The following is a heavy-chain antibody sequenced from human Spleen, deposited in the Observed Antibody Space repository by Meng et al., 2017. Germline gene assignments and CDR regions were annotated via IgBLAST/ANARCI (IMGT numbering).Heavy chain of an antibody. D-gene: IGHD1-1*01. Sequence: ASVKVSCKASGYTFTGYYLHWVRQAPGQGLEWMGWINPNSGGTNYPQKFQGRVTMTRDTSISTTHMELSRLTSDDTAVYYCARGRTTGTTYFDYWGQGTLVTVSS. J-gene: IGHJ4*02. CDR2: INPNSGGT. CDR3: ARGRTTGTTYFDY. V-gene: IGHV1-2*02. CDR1: GYTFTGYY.